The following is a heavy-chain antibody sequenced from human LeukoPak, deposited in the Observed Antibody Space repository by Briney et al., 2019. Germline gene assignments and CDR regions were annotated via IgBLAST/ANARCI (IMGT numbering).Heavy chain of an antibody. CDR3: ARVWAWGSGNYFDN. D-gene: IGHD7-27*01. V-gene: IGHV3-20*04. CDR1: GFTFDAFG. CDR2: IRGDAGST. J-gene: IGHJ4*02. Sequence: PGGSLRLSCAASGFTFDAFGMPWVRQAPGKGLEWVSAIRGDAGSTGYADSAKGRFTISRDNAKNSLYLQMNSLRVEDTALYYCARVWAWGSGNYFDNWGQGTLVTVSS.